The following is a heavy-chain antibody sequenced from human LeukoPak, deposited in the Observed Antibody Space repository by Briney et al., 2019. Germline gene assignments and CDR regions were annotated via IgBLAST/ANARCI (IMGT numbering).Heavy chain of an antibody. CDR3: ARADIVGATPHMDFDY. CDR2: IGTSGSTI. Sequence: GGALRLSLAAPGFTLSSFCMKWGRQAPGEGGGGGLYIGTSGSTIYYADSVKGRFTISRDNAKNSLYLQMNSLRAEDTAVYYCARADIVGATPHMDFDYWGQGALVTVSS. V-gene: IGHV3-48*04. CDR1: GFTLSSFC. D-gene: IGHD1-26*01. J-gene: IGHJ4*02.